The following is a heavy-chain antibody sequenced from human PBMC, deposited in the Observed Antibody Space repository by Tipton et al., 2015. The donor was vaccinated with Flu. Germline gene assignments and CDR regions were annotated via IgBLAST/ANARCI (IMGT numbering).Heavy chain of an antibody. J-gene: IGHJ4*02. Sequence: TLSLTCAVYGGSFSGTYWTWIRQPPGKGLEWIVKIHHNGITNYNPSLKSRGTISADTSKNHFSLTLSSLTAADIVTGTVTGTAGGYWGQGTLVTVSS. CDR2: IHHNGIT. CDR1: GGSFSGTY. V-gene: IGHV4-34*01. CDR3: TGTAGGY. D-gene: IGHD1/OR15-1a*01.